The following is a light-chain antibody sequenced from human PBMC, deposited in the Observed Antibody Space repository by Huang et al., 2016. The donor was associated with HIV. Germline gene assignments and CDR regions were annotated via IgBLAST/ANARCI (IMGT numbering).Light chain of an antibody. CDR3: QQTYSTPWT. Sequence: DIQMTQSPSSLSASIGDRVTITCQASQTISDDLNWYQQKPGKAPKVLIYDASRLQSGVPSRFSGSGSGTDFTLTISRLQPEDFATYSCQQTYSTPWTFGQGTKVEIK. CDR2: DAS. J-gene: IGKJ1*01. CDR1: QTISDD. V-gene: IGKV1-39*01.